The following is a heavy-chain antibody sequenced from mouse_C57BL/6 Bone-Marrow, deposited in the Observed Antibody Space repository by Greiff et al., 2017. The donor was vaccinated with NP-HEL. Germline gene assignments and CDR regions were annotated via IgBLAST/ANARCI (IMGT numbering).Heavy chain of an antibody. J-gene: IGHJ3*01. V-gene: IGHV1-81*01. CDR3: ARQHFSWFAY. CDR1: GYTFTSYG. Sequence: VKLQESGAELARPGASVKLSCKASGYTFTSYGISWVKQRTGQGLEWIGEIYPRSGNTYYNEKFKGKATLTADKSSSTAYMELRSLTSEDSAVYSCARQHFSWFAYWGQGTLVTVSA. CDR2: IYPRSGNT.